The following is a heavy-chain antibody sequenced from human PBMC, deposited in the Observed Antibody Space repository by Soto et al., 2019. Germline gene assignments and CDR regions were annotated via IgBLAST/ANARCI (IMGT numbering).Heavy chain of an antibody. J-gene: IGHJ6*02. CDR1: GFTFSSYA. CDR3: ARNHLTYYYGSGRPSYGMDV. Sequence: GGSLRLSCAASGFTFSSYAMSWVRQAPGKGLEWVSAISGSGGSTYYADSVKGRFTISRDNSKNTLYLQMNSLRAEDTAVYYCARNHLTYYYGSGRPSYGMDVWGQGTTVTVSS. D-gene: IGHD3-10*01. V-gene: IGHV3-23*01. CDR2: ISGSGGST.